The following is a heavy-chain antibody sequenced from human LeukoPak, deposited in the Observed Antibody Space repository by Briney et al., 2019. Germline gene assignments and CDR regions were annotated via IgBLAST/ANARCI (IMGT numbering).Heavy chain of an antibody. CDR2: ISAYNGNT. D-gene: IGHD1-14*01. CDR1: GYTFTSYA. J-gene: IGHJ6*03. CDR3: ARVSAETGPDDYYYYYIDV. V-gene: IGHV1-18*01. Sequence: GLLKVSCKASGYTFTSYAISWVRQAPGQGLEWMGWISAYNGNTNYAHKLQGRFTMTTDTSTSTAYMELRSLRSDDTAVYYCARVSAETGPDDYYYYYIDVWGKGTTVTVSS.